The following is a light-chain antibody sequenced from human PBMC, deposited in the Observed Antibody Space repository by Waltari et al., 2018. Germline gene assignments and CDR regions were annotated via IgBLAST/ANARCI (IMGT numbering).Light chain of an antibody. V-gene: IGKV3-20*01. CDR3: QKYGTLPAT. Sequence: EIVLTQSPGTLSLSPGERATLSCRASQSVSRTLAWYQQKPGQAPRLLISDASSRAGCIPDRFSGSGSGTGFSLTISRLEPEDFGVYYCQKYGTLPATFGQGTKVEI. CDR1: QSVSRT. CDR2: DAS. J-gene: IGKJ1*01.